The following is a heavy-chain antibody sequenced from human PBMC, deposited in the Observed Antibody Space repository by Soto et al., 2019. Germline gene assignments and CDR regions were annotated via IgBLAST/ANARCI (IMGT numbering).Heavy chain of an antibody. V-gene: IGHV3-74*01. CDR2: INSDGSST. D-gene: IGHD3-22*01. CDR3: AGERVTMIVVNGMDV. J-gene: IGHJ6*02. CDR1: GFTFSSYW. Sequence: EVQLVESGGGLVQPGGSLRLSCAASGFTFSSYWMHWVRQAPGKGLVWVSRINSDGSSTSYADSVKGRFTISRDNAKNTLYLQMNSLRAEDTAVYSCAGERVTMIVVNGMDVWGQGTTVTVSS.